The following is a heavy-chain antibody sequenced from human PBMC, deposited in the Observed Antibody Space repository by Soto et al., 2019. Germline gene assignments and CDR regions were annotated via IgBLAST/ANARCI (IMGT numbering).Heavy chain of an antibody. CDR2: IKSKTDGGTT. CDR1: GFTFSNAW. CDR3: PSGGRVIILGGLIPPWDY. D-gene: IGHD3-16*01. J-gene: IGHJ4*02. Sequence: GGSLRLSCAASGFTFSNAWMSWVRQAPGKGLEWVGRIKSKTDGGTTDYAAPVKGRFTISRDDSKNTLYLQMNSLKTEDTAVYSFPSGGRVIILGGLIPPWDYWAQEPWVTVSS. V-gene: IGHV3-15*01.